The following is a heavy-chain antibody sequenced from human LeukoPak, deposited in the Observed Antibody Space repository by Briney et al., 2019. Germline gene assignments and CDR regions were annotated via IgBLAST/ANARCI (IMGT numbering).Heavy chain of an antibody. CDR3: ARYAAGYDAFDI. CDR2: IYYSGST. J-gene: IGHJ3*02. Sequence: PSETLSLTCTVSGGSISSGGYYWSWIRQHPGKGLEWIGYIYYSGSTYYNPSLKSRVTISVDTSKNQFSLKLSSATAADTAVYYCARYAAGYDAFDIWGQGTMVTVSS. CDR1: GGSISSGGYY. V-gene: IGHV4-31*03. D-gene: IGHD6-25*01.